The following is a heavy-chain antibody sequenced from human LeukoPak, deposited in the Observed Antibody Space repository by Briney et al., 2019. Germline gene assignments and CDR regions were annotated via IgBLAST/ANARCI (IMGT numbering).Heavy chain of an antibody. CDR3: ARESYGADDAFDI. J-gene: IGHJ3*02. D-gene: IGHD4-17*01. CDR2: INSDGSST. CDR1: GFPLRSYW. Sequence: GGALRPSFAAPGFPLRSYWIDWGRPPPGKGLGWVSPINSDGSSTSYADSVKGRFTISRDNAKNTLYLQMNSLRAEDTAVYYCARESYGADDAFDIWGQGTMVTVSS. V-gene: IGHV3-74*01.